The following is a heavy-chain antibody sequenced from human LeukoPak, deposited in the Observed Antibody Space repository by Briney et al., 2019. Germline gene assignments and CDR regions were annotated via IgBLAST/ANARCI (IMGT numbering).Heavy chain of an antibody. J-gene: IGHJ6*03. D-gene: IGHD1-26*01. CDR2: INTNTGNP. Sequence: ASVKVSCKASGYTFTSYAMNWVRQAPGQGLEWMGWINTNTGNPTYAQGFTGRFVFSLDTSVSTAYLQISSLKADDTAVYYFATQYSGSYYCSYYMDVWGKGTTVTVSS. V-gene: IGHV7-4-1*02. CDR3: ATQYSGSYYCSYYMDV. CDR1: GYTFTSYA.